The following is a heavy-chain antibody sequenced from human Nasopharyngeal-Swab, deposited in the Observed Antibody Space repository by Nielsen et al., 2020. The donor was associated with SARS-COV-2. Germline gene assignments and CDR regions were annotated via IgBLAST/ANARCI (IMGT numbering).Heavy chain of an antibody. CDR2: IAPSDSYT. CDR3: ARVVSIYSSSWVDY. Sequence: GESLKISCKGSGYSFTSYWISWVRQMPGKGLEWMGRIAPSDSYTNYSPSFQGHVTISADKSISTAYLQWSSLKASDTAMYYCARVVSIYSSSWVDYWGQGTLVTVSS. V-gene: IGHV5-10-1*01. J-gene: IGHJ4*02. CDR1: GYSFTSYW. D-gene: IGHD6-13*01.